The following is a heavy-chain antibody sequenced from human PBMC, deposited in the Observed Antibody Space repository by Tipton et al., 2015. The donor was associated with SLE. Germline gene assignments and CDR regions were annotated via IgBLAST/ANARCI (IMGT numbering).Heavy chain of an antibody. Sequence: GLVKPSQTLSLTCSVSGGSISSGGYYWTWIRQPPGKGLEWIGNIYNSGSTNYNPSLRSRVTISLDTSKNQFSLSLSSVTAADTAVYYRARGGRIAIFGVATDGAVDIWGQGTMVTVSS. CDR1: GGSISSGGYY. J-gene: IGHJ3*02. CDR2: IYNSGST. D-gene: IGHD3-3*01. V-gene: IGHV4-61*08. CDR3: ARGGRIAIFGVATDGAVDI.